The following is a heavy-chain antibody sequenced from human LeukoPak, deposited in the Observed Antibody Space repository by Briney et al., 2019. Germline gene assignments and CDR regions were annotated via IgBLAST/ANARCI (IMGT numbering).Heavy chain of an antibody. J-gene: IGHJ4*02. V-gene: IGHV3-48*04. D-gene: IGHD6-19*01. CDR2: ISSGSSSI. Sequence: GGSLRLSCAASGFTFSSYSMNWVRQAPGKGLEWISYISSGSSSIYYADSVRGRFTISRDNAKNSLYLQMNSLRAEDTAVYFCAGGSGWVSDSWGLGTLVTVSA. CDR3: AGGSGWVSDS. CDR1: GFTFSSYS.